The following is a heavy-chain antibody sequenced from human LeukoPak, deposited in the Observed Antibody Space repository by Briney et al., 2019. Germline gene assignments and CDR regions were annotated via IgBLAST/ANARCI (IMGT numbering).Heavy chain of an antibody. V-gene: IGHV1-2*06. CDR3: VRGGLVFWSGYCDY. CDR1: GYTFTGYY. D-gene: IGHD3-3*01. Sequence: ASVKVSCKASGYTFTGYYMHWVRQAPGQGLEWMGRINPNSGGANYAQKFQGRVTMTRDTSISTAYMELSRLRSDDTAVYYCVRGGLVFWSGYCDYWGQGTLVTVSS. J-gene: IGHJ4*02. CDR2: INPNSGGA.